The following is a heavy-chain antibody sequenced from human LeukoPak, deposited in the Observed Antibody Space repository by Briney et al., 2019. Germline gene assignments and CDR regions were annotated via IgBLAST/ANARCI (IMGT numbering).Heavy chain of an antibody. CDR3: AREMGDGYNGGVDY. J-gene: IGHJ4*02. D-gene: IGHD5-24*01. CDR2: ISSSSSYI. V-gene: IGHV3-21*01. Sequence: NSGGSLRLSCAASGFTFSSYSMNWVRQAPGKGLEWVSSISSSSSYIYYADSVKGRFTISRDNAKNSLYLQMNSLRAEDTAVYYCAREMGDGYNGGVDYWGQGTLATVSS. CDR1: GFTFSSYS.